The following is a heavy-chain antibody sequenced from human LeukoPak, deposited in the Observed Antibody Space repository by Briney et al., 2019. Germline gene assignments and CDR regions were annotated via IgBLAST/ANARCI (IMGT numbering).Heavy chain of an antibody. Sequence: GGSLRLSCAASGFTFSSYAMSWVRQAPGKGLEWVSAISGSGGSTYYADSVKGRFTISRDNSKNTLYLQMNSLRAEDTAVYYCAKDRGRYYDSSGFYWGYYFDSWGQGILVTVST. J-gene: IGHJ4*02. CDR1: GFTFSSYA. CDR2: ISGSGGST. D-gene: IGHD3-22*01. CDR3: AKDRGRYYDSSGFYWGYYFDS. V-gene: IGHV3-23*01.